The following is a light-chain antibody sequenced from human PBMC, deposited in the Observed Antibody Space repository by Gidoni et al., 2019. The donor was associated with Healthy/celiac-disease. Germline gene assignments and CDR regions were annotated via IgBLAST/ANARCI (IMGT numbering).Light chain of an antibody. CDR2: AAS. CDR3: QQYYSYPPWT. J-gene: IGKJ1*01. CDR1: QGISSY. V-gene: IGKV1-8*01. Sequence: IRMTQSPSSLSASTGDRVTITCRASQGISSYLAWYQQNPGKAPKLLIYAASTLQSGVPSRFSGSGSGTDFTLTISCLQSEDFATYYCQQYYSYPPWTFGQGTKVEIK.